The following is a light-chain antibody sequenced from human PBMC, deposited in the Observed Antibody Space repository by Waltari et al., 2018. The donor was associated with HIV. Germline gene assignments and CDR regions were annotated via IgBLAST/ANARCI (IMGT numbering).Light chain of an antibody. Sequence: GYNSVSWYQQHPDKAPQLLIYEVRSRPSGISSRFSGCKSANTASLTISGLQADDEADYYCSSYTSSSTLVFGGGTKLTV. CDR1: GYNS. CDR3: SSYTSSSTLV. V-gene: IGLV2-14*01. J-gene: IGLJ2*01. CDR2: EVR.